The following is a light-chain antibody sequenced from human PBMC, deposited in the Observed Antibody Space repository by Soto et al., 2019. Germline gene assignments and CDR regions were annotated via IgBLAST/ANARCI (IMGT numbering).Light chain of an antibody. J-gene: IGKJ5*01. V-gene: IGKV3-15*01. CDR2: GAS. CDR3: QQSYKSPT. CDR1: QSVNRN. Sequence: EIVLTQSPATLSVSPGEGATLSCRASQSVNRNLAWYQQRPGQAPRLLMYGASVRASGAPGRFRGSGSGTEFSLTISSLQPEDFATYYCQQSYKSPTFGQGTRLEIK.